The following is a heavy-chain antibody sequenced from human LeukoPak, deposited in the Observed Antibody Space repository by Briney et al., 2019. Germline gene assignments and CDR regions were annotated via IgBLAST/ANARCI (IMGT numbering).Heavy chain of an antibody. J-gene: IGHJ4*02. CDR1: GFTFSSYE. CDR2: ISSSGSTI. V-gene: IGHV3-48*03. D-gene: IGHD3-22*01. Sequence: PGGSLRLSCAASGFTFSSYEMNWVRQAPGKGLEWVSYISSSGSTIYYADSVKGRFTMSRDNAKNSLYLQMNSLRVDDTAVYYCARGTSFEDYYASRNSPGTYDHWGPGTLVTVSS. CDR3: ARGTSFEDYYASRNSPGTYDH.